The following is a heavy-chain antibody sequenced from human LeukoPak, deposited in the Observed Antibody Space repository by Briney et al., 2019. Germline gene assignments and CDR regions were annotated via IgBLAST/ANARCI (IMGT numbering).Heavy chain of an antibody. D-gene: IGHD3-22*01. Sequence: GESLKISCKASGYSFSNYWIGWLRQMPGKGLEWMGMIFIGDSDTRYSPSFQGQVTISADKSISTAYLQWSSLKATDTAIYYCARRDNDYDSSGYYSSTHFDYWGQGTLVTLSS. CDR1: GYSFSNYW. J-gene: IGHJ4*02. CDR3: ARRDNDYDSSGYYSSTHFDY. V-gene: IGHV5-51*01. CDR2: IFIGDSDT.